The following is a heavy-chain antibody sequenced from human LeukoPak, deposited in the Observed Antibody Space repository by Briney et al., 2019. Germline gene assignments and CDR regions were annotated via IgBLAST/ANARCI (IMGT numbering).Heavy chain of an antibody. V-gene: IGHV3-23*01. CDR3: ARADYYYGMDV. CDR2: ISGSGAGT. J-gene: IGHJ6*02. Sequence: GGSLRLSCAASGFTFSGYAMNWVRQAPGKGLEWVSGISGSGAGTYYADSVKGRFTISRDNAKNSLYLQMNSLRAEDTAVYYCARADYYYGMDVWGQGTTVTVSS. CDR1: GFTFSGYA.